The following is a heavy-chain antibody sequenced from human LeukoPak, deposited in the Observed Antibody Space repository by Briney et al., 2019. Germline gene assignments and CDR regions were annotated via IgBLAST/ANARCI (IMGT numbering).Heavy chain of an antibody. CDR2: IYTTGTT. Sequence: SETLSLTCSVSGGSLTIYYWSRIRQSAGKGLEWIGRIYTTGTTNYNPSLKSRVSMSVDTSTNQFSLKLSSVTAADTAVYYCARDLLVGGSFFDYWGQGFLVTVSS. V-gene: IGHV4-4*07. D-gene: IGHD1-26*01. CDR1: GGSLTIYY. J-gene: IGHJ4*02. CDR3: ARDLLVGGSFFDY.